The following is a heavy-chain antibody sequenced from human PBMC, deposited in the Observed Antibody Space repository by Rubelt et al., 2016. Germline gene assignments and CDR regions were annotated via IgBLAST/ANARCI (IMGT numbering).Heavy chain of an antibody. J-gene: IGHJ6*02. CDR1: GGTFSSYA. V-gene: IGHV1-69*06. D-gene: IGHD3-10*01. CDR3: AINYYGSADYYYGMDV. CDR2: IIPIFGTA. Sequence: QVQLVQSGAEVKKPGSSVKVSCKASGGTFSSYAISWVRQAPGQGLEWMGGIIPIFGTANYAQKFQGRVTITADKSTSKAYMELSSLRSEDTAVYYCAINYYGSADYYYGMDVWGQGTTVTVSS.